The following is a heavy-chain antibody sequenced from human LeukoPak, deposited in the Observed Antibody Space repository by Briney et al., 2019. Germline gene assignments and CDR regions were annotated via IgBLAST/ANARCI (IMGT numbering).Heavy chain of an antibody. CDR2: FHSGSRT. Sequence: GGSLRLSCAASGFNVTNYYISWVRQAPGTGLEWVPVFHSGSRTYYVDSVKGRFTISRDDSKNTLYLQMNSLRAEDTAVYYCARDLESPHPPNPFDIWGQGTMVTVSS. CDR1: GFNVTNYY. J-gene: IGHJ3*02. V-gene: IGHV3-66*01. CDR3: ARDLESPHPPNPFDI.